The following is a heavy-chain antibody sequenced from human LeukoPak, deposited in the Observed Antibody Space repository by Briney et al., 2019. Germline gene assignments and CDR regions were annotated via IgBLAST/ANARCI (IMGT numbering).Heavy chain of an antibody. J-gene: IGHJ4*02. CDR3: AHRGSSWYFDY. D-gene: IGHD6-13*01. CDR2: IYWDDDK. V-gene: IGHV2-5*02. Sequence: SGPTLVNPTQTLTLTCTFSGFSLSTSGVGVGWIRQPPGKALEWLALIYWDDDKRYSPSLKSRLSITKDTSKNQEVLTMTKMHPVDTATYYCAHRGSSWYFDYWGQGTLVTVSS. CDR1: GFSLSTSGVG.